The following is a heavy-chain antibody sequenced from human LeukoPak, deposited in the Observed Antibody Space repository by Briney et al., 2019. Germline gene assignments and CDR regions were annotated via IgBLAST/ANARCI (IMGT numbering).Heavy chain of an antibody. V-gene: IGHV3-7*04. J-gene: IGHJ4*02. CDR3: AKDSGTYAFDY. Sequence: GGSLRLSCAASGFTFGNYWMTWVRQAPGKGLEWVAKIKQDGSVIYYVDSVTGRFTISRDNAKNSLFLQMNSLRAEDTAVYYCAKDSGTYAFDYWGQGTLVTVSS. D-gene: IGHD1-26*01. CDR2: IKQDGSVI. CDR1: GFTFGNYW.